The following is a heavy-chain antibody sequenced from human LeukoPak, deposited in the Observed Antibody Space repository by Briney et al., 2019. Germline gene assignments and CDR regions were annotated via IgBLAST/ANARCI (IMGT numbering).Heavy chain of an antibody. CDR1: GYTFTSYD. J-gene: IGHJ4*02. CDR3: ARGWGSGGSYYFDY. D-gene: IGHD2-15*01. Sequence: ASVKVSCKASGYTFTSYDINWVRQATGQGLEWMGWMNPNSGNTGYAQKFQGRVTMTRYTSISTAYMELSSLRSEDTAVYYCARGWGSGGSYYFDYWGQGTLVTVSS. V-gene: IGHV1-8*01. CDR2: MNPNSGNT.